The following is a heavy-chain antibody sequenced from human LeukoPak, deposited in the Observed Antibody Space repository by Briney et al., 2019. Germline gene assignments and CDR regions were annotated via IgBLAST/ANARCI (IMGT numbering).Heavy chain of an antibody. Sequence: GGSLRLSCAASGFTVSSNYMSWVRQAPGKGREWVSAISGSGGSTYYADSVKGRFTISRDNSKNTLYLQMNSLRAEDTAVYYCAKDKTTNWNDVYFDYWGQGTLVTVSS. D-gene: IGHD1-1*01. CDR2: ISGSGGST. V-gene: IGHV3-23*01. J-gene: IGHJ4*02. CDR3: AKDKTTNWNDVYFDY. CDR1: GFTVSSNY.